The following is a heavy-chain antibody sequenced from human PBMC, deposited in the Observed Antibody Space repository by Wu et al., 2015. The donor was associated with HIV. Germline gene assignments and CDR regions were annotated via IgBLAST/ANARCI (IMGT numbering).Heavy chain of an antibody. Sequence: QVHLLQSGAEVKKSGSSVRVSCKASGATFSVYALSWVRQAPGQGLEWMGRLIPMYGTADYAQKFQGRVTITADVSTNTAYMVVSSLTFDDTAVYYCAGGGGRTAMDPFDFWGLGEHWSPSPQ. V-gene: IGHV1-69*13. CDR3: AGGGGRTAMDPFDF. CDR1: GATFSVYA. CDR2: LIPMYGTA. J-gene: IGHJ4*01. D-gene: IGHD5-18*01.